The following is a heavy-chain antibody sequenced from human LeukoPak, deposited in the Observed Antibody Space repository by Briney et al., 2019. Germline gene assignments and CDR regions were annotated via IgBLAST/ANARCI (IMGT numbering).Heavy chain of an antibody. J-gene: IGHJ4*02. V-gene: IGHV4-39*07. D-gene: IGHD4-23*01. CDR3: ARGPGGGALFN. CDR1: GGSISSSSYY. CDR2: IYYSRTT. Sequence: SETLSLTCTVSGGSISSSSYYWAWIRQPPGKGLEWVGSIYYSRTTYYNPSLKSRVTISVDTSKNQFSLKLTSVTAADTAVYYCARGPGGGALFNWSQGTLVTVSS.